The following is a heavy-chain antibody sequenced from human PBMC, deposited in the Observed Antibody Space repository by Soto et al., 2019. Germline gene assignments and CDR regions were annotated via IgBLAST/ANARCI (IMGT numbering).Heavy chain of an antibody. D-gene: IGHD4-4*01. CDR2: ISSSGSTI. V-gene: IGHV3-11*01. Sequence: PGGSLRLSCAASGFTFSDYYMSWIRQAPGKGLEWVSYISSSGSTIYYADSVKGRFTISRDNAKNSLYLQMNSLRAEDTAVYYCARVESVTNYYYYYYMDVWGKGTTVTVSS. CDR1: GFTFSDYY. J-gene: IGHJ6*03. CDR3: ARVESVTNYYYYYYMDV.